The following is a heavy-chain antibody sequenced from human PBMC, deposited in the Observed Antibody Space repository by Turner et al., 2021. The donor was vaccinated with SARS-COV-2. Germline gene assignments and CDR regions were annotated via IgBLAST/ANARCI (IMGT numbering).Heavy chain of an antibody. D-gene: IGHD2-15*01. Sequence: QVQLVESGGGVVQPRRSLRLSCAASGFTFSNYGVHWVRQAPGKGLEWVAVISYDGSNKYYADSVKGRFTISRDNSKNTLYLQMNSLRAEDTAVYYCAKSGGMYCSGGNCYSSYFDYWGQGTLVTVSS. J-gene: IGHJ4*02. CDR1: GFTFSNYG. CDR2: ISYDGSNK. V-gene: IGHV3-30*18. CDR3: AKSGGMYCSGGNCYSSYFDY.